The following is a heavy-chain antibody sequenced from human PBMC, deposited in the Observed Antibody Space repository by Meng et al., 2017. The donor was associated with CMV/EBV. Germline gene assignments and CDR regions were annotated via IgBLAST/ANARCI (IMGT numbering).Heavy chain of an antibody. Sequence: GESLKISCAASGFTFSSYSMNWVRQAPGKGLEWVSSISSSSSYIYYADSVKGRFTISRDNAKNSLYLQMNSLRAEDTAVYYCASRTAVAEFDYWGQGTLVTVSS. D-gene: IGHD6-19*01. CDR1: GFTFSSYS. V-gene: IGHV3-21*01. CDR3: ASRTAVAEFDY. CDR2: ISSSSSYI. J-gene: IGHJ4*02.